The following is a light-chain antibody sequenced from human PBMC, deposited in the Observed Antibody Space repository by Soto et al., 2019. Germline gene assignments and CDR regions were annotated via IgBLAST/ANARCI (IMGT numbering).Light chain of an antibody. CDR3: IPTLQTPT. V-gene: IGKV2-28*01. Sequence: DIVMPQSPISLPVTPGEPASISCRSSQNLLHSNGYIYLDWYLQKPGQSPHRLIYLGSNRASGVPDRFSGSGSGTDFTLQISRVVAEDVGIYYCIPTLQTPTFAQGTKVDIK. CDR2: LGS. CDR1: QNLLHSNGYIY. J-gene: IGKJ1*01.